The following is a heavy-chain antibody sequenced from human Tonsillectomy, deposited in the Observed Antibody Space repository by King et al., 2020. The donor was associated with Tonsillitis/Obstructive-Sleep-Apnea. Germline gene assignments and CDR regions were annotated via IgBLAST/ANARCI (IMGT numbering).Heavy chain of an antibody. V-gene: IGHV2-5*02. CDR1: EFSLSASGVG. D-gene: IGHD2-15*01. CDR3: THTRKYCSGGSCYFVY. Sequence: TLKESGPTLVKPTQTLTLTCTFSEFSLSASGVGVGWIRQPPGKALEWLALVYLDDEKRYSPSLKSRLTITKDTSKNQVVLTMTNMDRVDTGTYYCTHTRKYCSGGSCYFVYWGQGTLVTVYS. CDR2: VYLDDEK. J-gene: IGHJ4*02.